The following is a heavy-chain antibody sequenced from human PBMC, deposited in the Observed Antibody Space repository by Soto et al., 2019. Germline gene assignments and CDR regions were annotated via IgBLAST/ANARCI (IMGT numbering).Heavy chain of an antibody. CDR3: AKDVGGDYYFDY. CDR1: GFTFSSYG. D-gene: IGHD2-21*02. CDR2: ISYDGSNK. J-gene: IGHJ4*02. V-gene: IGHV3-30*18. Sequence: QVQLVESGGGVVQPGRSLRLSCAASGFTFSSYGMHWVRQAPGKGLEWVAVISYDGSNKYYADSVKGRFTISRDNSKNTLYLQMNSLRAEDTAVYYCAKDVGGDYYFDYWGQGTLVTVSS.